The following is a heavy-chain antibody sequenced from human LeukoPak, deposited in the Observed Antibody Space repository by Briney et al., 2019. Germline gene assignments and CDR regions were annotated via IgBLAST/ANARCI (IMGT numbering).Heavy chain of an antibody. D-gene: IGHD7-27*01. CDR2: IKQDGSEK. CDR3: AREDWGSSAFDI. J-gene: IGHJ3*02. Sequence: AGGSLRLSCAASGFTFSSYGMSWVRQAPGKGLEWVANIKQDGSEKYYVDSVKGRFTISRDNAKNSLYLQMNSLRAEDTAVYYCAREDWGSSAFDIWGQGTMVTVSS. V-gene: IGHV3-7*01. CDR1: GFTFSSYG.